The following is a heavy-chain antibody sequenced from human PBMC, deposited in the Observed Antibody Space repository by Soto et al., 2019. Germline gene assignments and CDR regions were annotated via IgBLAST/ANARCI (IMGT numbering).Heavy chain of an antibody. D-gene: IGHD6-19*01. CDR3: AKDSSVDPDYYYYMDV. V-gene: IGHV3-30*18. J-gene: IGHJ6*03. CDR2: ISYDGNNK. CDR1: GFTFSSYG. Sequence: QVQLVESGGGVVQPGRSLRLSCAASGFTFSSYGMHWVRQAPGKGLEWVAVISYDGNNKYYADSVKGRFTISRDNSKNTLYLQMISLRAEDTAVYYCAKDSSVDPDYYYYMDVWGKGTTVTVSS.